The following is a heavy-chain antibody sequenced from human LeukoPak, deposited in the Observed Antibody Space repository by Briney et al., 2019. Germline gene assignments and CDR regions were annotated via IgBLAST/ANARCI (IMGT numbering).Heavy chain of an antibody. J-gene: IGHJ4*02. Sequence: GGSLRLSCAASGFTFSRYWMNWVRQAPGKGLEWVANIKQDGSEKYYVDAVKGRFTISRDNAKTSLYLQMNSLRAEDTAVYYCARDPPHSSSWYGYFDYWGQGTLVTVSS. CDR1: GFTFSRYW. CDR3: ARDPPHSSSWYGYFDY. CDR2: IKQDGSEK. V-gene: IGHV3-7*01. D-gene: IGHD6-13*01.